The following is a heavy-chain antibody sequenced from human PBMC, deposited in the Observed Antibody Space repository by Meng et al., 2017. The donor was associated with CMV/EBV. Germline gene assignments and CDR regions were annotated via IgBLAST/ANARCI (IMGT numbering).Heavy chain of an antibody. CDR2: ISAYNGNT. J-gene: IGHJ5*02. CDR1: GYTFTSYG. V-gene: IGHV1-18*01. CDR3: ARGRRGADNWFDP. Sequence: QVGKSGAEVKKPWASVKVACKASGYTFTSYGISWVRQAPGQGLEWMGWISAYNGNTNYAQKLQGRVTMTTDTSTSTAYMELRSLRSDDTAVYYCARGRRGADNWFDPWGQGTLVTVSS.